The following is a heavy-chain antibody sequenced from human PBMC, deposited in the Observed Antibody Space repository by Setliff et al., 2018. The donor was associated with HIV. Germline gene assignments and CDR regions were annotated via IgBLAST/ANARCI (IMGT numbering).Heavy chain of an antibody. CDR3: ARIVRWELVATSTFFYYYMDV. Sequence: SETLSLTCTVSGGSISSYYWSWIRQPPGKGLEWIGSIYYTGSTHHNPSLESRVATSVDTSKNQFSLKLSSVTAADTAVYYCARIVRWELVATSTFFYYYMDVWGKGTTVTVSS. D-gene: IGHD1-26*01. CDR2: IYYTGST. CDR1: GGSISSYY. J-gene: IGHJ6*03. V-gene: IGHV4-59*08.